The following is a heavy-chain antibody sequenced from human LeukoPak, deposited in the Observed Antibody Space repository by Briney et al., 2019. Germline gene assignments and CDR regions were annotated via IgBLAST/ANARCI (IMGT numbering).Heavy chain of an antibody. J-gene: IGHJ4*02. CDR2: IFPGNSQT. CDR1: GYSFTSYW. Sequence: GESLKISCKGSGYSFTSYWIGWVRQMPGKGLELMAIIFPGNSQTVYSPSFQGQVTISAVQSISTAYLQWSGLKASDTAMYYCVRHNNYALDYWGQGALVTVSS. D-gene: IGHD5-18*01. V-gene: IGHV5-51*01. CDR3: VRHNNYALDY.